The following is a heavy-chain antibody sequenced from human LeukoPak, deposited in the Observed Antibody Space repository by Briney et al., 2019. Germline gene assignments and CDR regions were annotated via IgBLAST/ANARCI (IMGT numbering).Heavy chain of an antibody. CDR3: ARFNAGYCSSTSCYLFVGEGLDAFDI. CDR2: IKQDGSEK. D-gene: IGHD2-2*01. J-gene: IGHJ3*02. Sequence: PSETLSLTCTVSGGSISSYYWSWVRQAPGKGLEWVANIKQDGSEKKYLDSVKGRFTISRDNAKNSMYLQMNSLRAEDTAVYYCARFNAGYCSSTSCYLFVGEGLDAFDIWGQGTMVTVSS. CDR1: GGSISSYY. V-gene: IGHV3-7*01.